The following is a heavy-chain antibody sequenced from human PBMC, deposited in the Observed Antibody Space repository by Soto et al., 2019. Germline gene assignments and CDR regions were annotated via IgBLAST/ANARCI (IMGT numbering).Heavy chain of an antibody. CDR3: ARIDRDYGSGSYYNSPDGYYYYCGMDV. V-gene: IGHV4-59*01. D-gene: IGHD3-10*01. J-gene: IGHJ6*02. CDR1: GGSISSYY. Sequence: PSETLSLTCTVSGGSISSYYWSWIRQPPGKGLEWIGYIYYSGSTNYNPSLKSRVTISVDTSKNQFSLKLSSVTAADTAVYYCARIDRDYGSGSYYNSPDGYYYYCGMDVWGQGTTVTVS. CDR2: IYYSGST.